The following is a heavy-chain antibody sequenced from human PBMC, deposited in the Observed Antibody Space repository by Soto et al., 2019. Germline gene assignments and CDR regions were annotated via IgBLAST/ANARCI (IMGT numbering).Heavy chain of an antibody. V-gene: IGHV1-18*01. CDR1: GYTFPNYG. J-gene: IGHJ4*02. CDR2: ISAYNGDT. D-gene: IGHD4-17*01. CDR3: GRVDDYGDYVFDY. Sequence: ASVKVSCKASGYTFPNYGISWVRQAPGQGLEWMGWISAYNGDTNYAQKLQGRVTMTTDTSTSTAYMELGSLRSDDTAVYYCGRVDDYGDYVFDYWGQGTLVTVSS.